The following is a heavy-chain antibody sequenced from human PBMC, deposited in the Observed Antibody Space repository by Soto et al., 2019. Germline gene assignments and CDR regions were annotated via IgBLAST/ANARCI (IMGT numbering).Heavy chain of an antibody. CDR2: ISYDGSNK. Sequence: PGGSLRLSCAASGFTFSSYGMHWVRQAPGKGLEWVAVISYDGSNKYYADSVKGRFTISRDNSKNTLYLQMNSLRAEDTAVYYCAKCPVAYYYYGMDVWGQGTTVTVSS. CDR3: AKCPVAYYYYGMDV. D-gene: IGHD2-15*01. CDR1: GFTFSSYG. J-gene: IGHJ6*02. V-gene: IGHV3-30*18.